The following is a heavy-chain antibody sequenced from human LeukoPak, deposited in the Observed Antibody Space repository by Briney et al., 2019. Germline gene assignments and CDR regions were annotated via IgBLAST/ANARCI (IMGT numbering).Heavy chain of an antibody. J-gene: IGHJ4*02. D-gene: IGHD3-22*01. Sequence: GGSLRLSCAASGFTFSSYSMNWVRQAPGKGLEWVSSISSSPSYIYYADSVKGRFTISRDNAKNSLYLQMNSLRAEDTAVYYCARASSGYADYWGQGTLVTVSS. CDR2: ISSSPSYI. V-gene: IGHV3-21*01. CDR1: GFTFSSYS. CDR3: ARASSGYADY.